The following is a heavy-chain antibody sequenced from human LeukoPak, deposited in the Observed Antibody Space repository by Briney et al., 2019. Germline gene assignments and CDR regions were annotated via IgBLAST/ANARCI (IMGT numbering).Heavy chain of an antibody. CDR2: ISSGGSDK. D-gene: IGHD3-10*01. CDR3: ARDCCGEWYFFDS. CDR1: GFTFSNYA. Sequence: PGGSLRPSCAASGFTFSNYAIHWVRQAPGKGLEWVAVISSGGSDKFYADSVKGRFTVSRDNSKNTLYLQMNSLRAEDTAVYYCARDCCGEWYFFDSWGQGTLITVSS. V-gene: IGHV3-30-3*01. J-gene: IGHJ4*02.